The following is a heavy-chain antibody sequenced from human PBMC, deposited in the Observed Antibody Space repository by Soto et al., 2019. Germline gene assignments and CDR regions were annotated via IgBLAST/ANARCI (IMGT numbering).Heavy chain of an antibody. CDR2: IVVGSGNT. CDR1: GFTFTSSA. D-gene: IGHD3-3*01. J-gene: IGHJ6*02. CDR3: AADRQRFLEWLFRGETYCGMDV. V-gene: IGHV1-58*01. Sequence: SVKVSCKASGFTFTSSAVQWVRQARGQRLEWIGWIVVGSGNTNYAQKFQERVTITRDMSTSTAYMELSSLRSEDTAVYYCAADRQRFLEWLFRGETYCGMDVWGQGTTVTVSS.